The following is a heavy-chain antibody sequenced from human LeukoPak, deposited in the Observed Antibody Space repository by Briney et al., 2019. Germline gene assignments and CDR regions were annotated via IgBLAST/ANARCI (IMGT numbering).Heavy chain of an antibody. CDR1: GYIFRGYG. D-gene: IGHD3-3*01. Sequence: GASVKVSCKASGYIFRGYGISWVRQAPGQGLEWMGWISAYNGNTNYAQKVQGRVTLTTDTSTATAYMEMRGLISDNTAVYYCARALPDDFWSFYQDYWGQGTLLIVSP. CDR3: ARALPDDFWSFYQDY. V-gene: IGHV1-18*01. CDR2: ISAYNGNT. J-gene: IGHJ4*02.